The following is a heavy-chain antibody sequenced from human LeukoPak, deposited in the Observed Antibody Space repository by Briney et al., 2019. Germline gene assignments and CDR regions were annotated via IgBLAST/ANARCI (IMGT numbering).Heavy chain of an antibody. CDR1: GFTFDDYG. Sequence: GGSLRLSCAASGFTFDDYGMSWVCQAPGKGLEWVSVIYSGGSTYYADSVKGRFTISRDNSKNTLYLQMNSLRAEDTAVYYCARVKRDYGDSYLDYWGQGTLVTVSS. V-gene: IGHV3-53*01. CDR2: IYSGGST. D-gene: IGHD4-17*01. CDR3: ARVKRDYGDSYLDY. J-gene: IGHJ4*02.